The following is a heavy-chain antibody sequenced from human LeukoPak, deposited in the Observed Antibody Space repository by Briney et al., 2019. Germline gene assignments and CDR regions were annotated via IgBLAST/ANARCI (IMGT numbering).Heavy chain of an antibody. Sequence: PGGSLRLSCAGSGFTFSNAWMNWVRQAPGKGLEWVGRIKSNTDGETTDYAAPVKGGFTISRDDSKNTLYLQMNSLKTEDTAVYYCTTESDTAMVFDYWGQGTLVTVSS. CDR2: IKSNTDGETT. CDR3: TTESDTAMVFDY. V-gene: IGHV3-15*07. D-gene: IGHD5-18*01. J-gene: IGHJ4*02. CDR1: GFTFSNAW.